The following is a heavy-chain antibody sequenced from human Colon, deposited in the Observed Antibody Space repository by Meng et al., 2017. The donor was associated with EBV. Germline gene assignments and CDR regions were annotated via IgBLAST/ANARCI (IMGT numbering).Heavy chain of an antibody. Sequence: QVLLQQWGAGLLKPSETLSCSCAVYGGSFRDYYWAWIRHPPGKGLEWIGEIDHRGNTKYNPSLKSRVTISLDTSKKQFSLKVSSVTAADSAVYYCARRGPSGNFSPWSQGALVTVSS. CDR3: ARRGPSGNFSP. D-gene: IGHD3-10*01. CDR2: IDHRGNT. V-gene: IGHV4-34*01. CDR1: GGSFRDYY. J-gene: IGHJ5*02.